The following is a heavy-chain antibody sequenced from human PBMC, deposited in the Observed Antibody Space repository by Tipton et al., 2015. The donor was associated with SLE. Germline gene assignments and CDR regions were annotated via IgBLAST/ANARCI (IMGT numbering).Heavy chain of an antibody. D-gene: IGHD1-26*01. Sequence: TLSLTCTVSGASISSYYWSWIRQPPGKGLEWIGYIYYSGSTNYNPSLKSRVTISVDTSKNQFSLKLSSVTAADTAVYYCARGYSGSYYYYYYMDVWGKGTTVTVSS. CDR3: ARGYSGSYYYYYYMDV. CDR2: IYYSGST. CDR1: GASISSYY. J-gene: IGHJ6*03. V-gene: IGHV4-59*01.